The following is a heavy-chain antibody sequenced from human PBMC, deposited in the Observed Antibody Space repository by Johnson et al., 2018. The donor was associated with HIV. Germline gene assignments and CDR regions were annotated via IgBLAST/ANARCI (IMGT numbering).Heavy chain of an antibody. Sequence: VQLVESGGGLVQPGGSLRLSCAASGFTVSSNYMSWVRQAPGKGLEWVSVISSGGSTYYADSVKGRFTISRDNSKNTLYLQMNGLRSEDTAVYYCAITSRTDAFDIWGQGTMVTVSS. CDR1: GFTVSSNY. V-gene: IGHV3-66*02. CDR2: ISSGGST. J-gene: IGHJ3*02. CDR3: AITSRTDAFDI. D-gene: IGHD1-1*01.